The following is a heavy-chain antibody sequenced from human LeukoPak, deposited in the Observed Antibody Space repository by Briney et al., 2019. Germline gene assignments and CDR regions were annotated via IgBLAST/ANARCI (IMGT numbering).Heavy chain of an antibody. V-gene: IGHV4-39*01. D-gene: IGHD3-22*01. Sequence: SETLSLTCTVSGGSISSSSYCWGWIRQPPGKGLEWIGSIYYSGSTYYNPSLKSRVTISVDTSKNQFSLKLSSVTAADTAVYYCARHLYYYDSSGYLVDYWGQGTLVTVSS. CDR2: IYYSGST. CDR3: ARHLYYYDSSGYLVDY. CDR1: GGSISSSSYC. J-gene: IGHJ4*02.